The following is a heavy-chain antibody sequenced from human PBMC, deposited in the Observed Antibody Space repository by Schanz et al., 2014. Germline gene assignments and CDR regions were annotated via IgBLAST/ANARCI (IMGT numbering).Heavy chain of an antibody. D-gene: IGHD2-8*02. J-gene: IGHJ4*02. CDR2: INTGSNYI. CDR1: GFSFSDYY. Sequence: VQLAESGGGLVQPGGSLRLSCAASGFSFSDYYMSWIRQAPGKGLEWISFINTGSNYINYADSVKGRFTISRDNFKGALYLQMSSLRAEDTAVYYCAKSLESCPGGRCSRGYFDYWGQGTLVTVSS. CDR3: AKSLESCPGGRCSRGYFDY. V-gene: IGHV3-11*05.